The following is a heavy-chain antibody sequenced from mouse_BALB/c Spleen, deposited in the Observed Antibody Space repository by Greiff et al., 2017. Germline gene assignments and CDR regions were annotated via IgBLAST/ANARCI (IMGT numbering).Heavy chain of an antibody. CDR2: IRLKSNNYAT. J-gene: IGHJ2*01. Sequence: EVQLQQSGGGLVQPGGSMKLSCVASGFTFSNYWMNWVRQSPEKGLEWVAEIRLKSNNYATHYAESVKGRFTISRDDSKSSVYLQMNNLRAEDTGIYYCTRNGNYDYWGQGTTLTVSS. CDR3: TRNGNYDY. V-gene: IGHV6-6*02. CDR1: GFTFSNYW. D-gene: IGHD2-1*01.